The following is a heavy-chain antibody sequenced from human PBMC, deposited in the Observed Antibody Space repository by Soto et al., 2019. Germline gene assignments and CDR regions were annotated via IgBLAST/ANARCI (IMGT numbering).Heavy chain of an antibody. V-gene: IGHV4-4*02. CDR3: ARSLGWYAIDY. Sequence: QVLLQESGPGLVQPSGTLSLSCVVSGVSIGSNYYWGWVRQSPGKGLEWLGDLSHIGSVNYNPSLKSRLTLSRDKPQNRCSLKLNSAPAADTVVYYCARSLGWYAIDYWGQGTLVIVSS. J-gene: IGHJ4*02. D-gene: IGHD6-19*01. CDR1: GVSIGSNYY. CDR2: LSHIGSV.